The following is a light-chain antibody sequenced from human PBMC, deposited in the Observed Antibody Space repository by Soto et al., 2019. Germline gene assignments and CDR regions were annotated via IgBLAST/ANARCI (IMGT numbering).Light chain of an antibody. CDR2: EVS. V-gene: IGLV2-14*01. J-gene: IGLJ1*01. CDR1: SSDGGGYNY. CDR3: SSYTSSSTGV. Sequence: QSALTQPASVSGSPGQSITISCTGTSSDGGGYNYVSWYQQYPGKAPKLMIYEVSNRPSGVSNRFSGSKSGNTASLTISGLQAEDEADYYCSSYTSSSTGVFGTGTKLTVL.